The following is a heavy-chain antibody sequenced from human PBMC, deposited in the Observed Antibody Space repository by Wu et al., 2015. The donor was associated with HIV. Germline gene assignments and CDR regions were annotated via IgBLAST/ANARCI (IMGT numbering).Heavy chain of an antibody. CDR3: ARRGTIIMITVVTMEPTKLVTYP. D-gene: IGHD3-16*01. Sequence: QVQLVQSGAEVKKPGSSVKVSCKASGGTFSNYAISWVRQAPGQGLEWMGGIIPMFHTVNYAQKFQGRVTMTVDESTSTAYMELSSLTSEDTAVYYCARRGTIIMITVVTMEPTKLVTYPWGHGNPG. CDR1: GGTFSNYA. J-gene: IGHJ5*02. V-gene: IGHV1-69*12. CDR2: IIPMFHTV.